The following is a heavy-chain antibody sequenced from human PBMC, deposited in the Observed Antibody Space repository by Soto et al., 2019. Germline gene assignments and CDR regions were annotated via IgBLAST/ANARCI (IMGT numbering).Heavy chain of an antibody. Sequence: ASVKVSCKASGGTFSSYAISWVRQAPGQGLEWMGGIIPIFGTANYAQKFQGRVTMTRDTSTSTVYMELSSLRSEDTAVYYCARVMEQSGFDYWGQGTLVTVSS. CDR1: GGTFSSYA. CDR3: ARVMEQSGFDY. CDR2: IIPIFGTA. D-gene: IGHD6-19*01. V-gene: IGHV1-69*05. J-gene: IGHJ4*02.